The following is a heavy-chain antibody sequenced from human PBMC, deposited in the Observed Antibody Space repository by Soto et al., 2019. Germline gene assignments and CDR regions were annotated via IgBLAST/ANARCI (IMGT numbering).Heavy chain of an antibody. J-gene: IGHJ6*02. V-gene: IGHV3-23*01. CDR3: AKSSYSSSWRYYYGMDV. Sequence: GGSLRLSCAASGFTFSSYAMSWVRQAPGKGLEWVSAISGSGGSTYYADSVKGRFTISRDNSKNTLYLQMNSLRAEDTAVYYCAKSSYSSSWRYYYGMDVWGQGTTVTVSS. CDR1: GFTFSSYA. D-gene: IGHD6-13*01. CDR2: ISGSGGST.